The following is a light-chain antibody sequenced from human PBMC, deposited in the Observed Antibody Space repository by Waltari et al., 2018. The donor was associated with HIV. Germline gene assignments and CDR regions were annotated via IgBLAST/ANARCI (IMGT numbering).Light chain of an antibody. CDR2: RNN. Sequence: PGQRVTISCSGSSSNIGSKYVYWFQQLPGTAPNLLMYRNNQRPSGVPDRVSGSKSGTSASLAISGLRAEDEADYYCAAWDDSLSAVVFGGGTKLTVL. J-gene: IGLJ3*02. V-gene: IGLV1-47*01. CDR3: AAWDDSLSAVV. CDR1: SSNIGSKY.